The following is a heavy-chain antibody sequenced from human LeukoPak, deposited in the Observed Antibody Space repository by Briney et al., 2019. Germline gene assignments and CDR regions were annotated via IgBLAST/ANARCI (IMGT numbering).Heavy chain of an antibody. Sequence: ASVKVSCKASGYTFTGYYMHWVRQAHGQGLEWMGWVNPNSGGTNYAQKFQGRVTMTRDTSISTAYMELSRLRSDDTAVYYCARDYMDYYDSSGYVTFDCWGQGTLVTVSS. CDR3: ARDYMDYYDSSGYVTFDC. J-gene: IGHJ4*02. CDR2: VNPNSGGT. CDR1: GYTFTGYY. D-gene: IGHD3-22*01. V-gene: IGHV1-2*02.